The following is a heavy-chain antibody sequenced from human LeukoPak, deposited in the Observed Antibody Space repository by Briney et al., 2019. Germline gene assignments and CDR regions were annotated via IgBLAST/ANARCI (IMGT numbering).Heavy chain of an antibody. CDR1: GYTFTGYY. Sequence: GASVKVSCKASGYTFTGYYMHWVRQAPGQGLEWMGWINPNSGGTNYAQKFQGRVTMTRDTSISTAYMELSRLRSDDTAVYYCARESGVVVAATPFDYWGQGTLVTVSS. CDR3: ARESGVVVAATPFDY. V-gene: IGHV1-2*02. D-gene: IGHD2-15*01. J-gene: IGHJ4*02. CDR2: INPNSGGT.